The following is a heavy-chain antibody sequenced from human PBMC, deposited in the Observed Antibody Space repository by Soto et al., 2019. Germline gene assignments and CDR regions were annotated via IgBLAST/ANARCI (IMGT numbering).Heavy chain of an antibody. J-gene: IGHJ4*02. CDR2: IDYNEINR. Sequence: LRLSCVASGFTFSNYGMHWVRQAPGKGLEWVAGIDYNEINRYYIDPVKGRFTISRDQSKNTLYLQMNSLRAEDTAVYYCARDFCPVPTCYDLWGQGVLVTVSS. CDR3: ARDFCPVPTCYDL. D-gene: IGHD2-2*01. CDR1: GFTFSNYG. V-gene: IGHV3-33*01.